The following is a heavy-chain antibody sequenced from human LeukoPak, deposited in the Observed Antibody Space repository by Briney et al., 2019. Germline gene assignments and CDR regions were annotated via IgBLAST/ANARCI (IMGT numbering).Heavy chain of an antibody. CDR3: ARDRELGY. J-gene: IGHJ4*02. CDR1: GYSISSGYY. V-gene: IGHV4-38-2*02. Sequence: PSETLSLTCTVSGYSISSGYYWGWIRQPPGKGLEWIGGIYHSGSTYYNPSLKSRVTISVDTSKNQFSLKLTSVTAADTAVYYCARDRELGYWGQGTLVTVSS. D-gene: IGHD3-10*01. CDR2: IYHSGST.